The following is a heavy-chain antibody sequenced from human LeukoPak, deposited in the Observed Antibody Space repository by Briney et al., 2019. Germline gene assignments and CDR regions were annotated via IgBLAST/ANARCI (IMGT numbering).Heavy chain of an antibody. D-gene: IGHD5-18*01. CDR3: ARDSYGSDY. J-gene: IGHJ4*02. V-gene: IGHV1-46*01. CDR1: XXXXSNXX. Sequence: ASVKVSCMASXXXXSNXXVXXXRXXXXXXXXWMXKITPSDXSXTYAQNFQDRVIMTRDTSSSTVYMQLSSLRSEDTAVYYCARDSYGSDYWGQGTLVTVSS. CDR2: ITPSDXSX.